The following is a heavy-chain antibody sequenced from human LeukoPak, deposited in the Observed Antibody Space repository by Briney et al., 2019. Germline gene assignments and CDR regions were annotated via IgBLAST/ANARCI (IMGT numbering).Heavy chain of an antibody. J-gene: IGHJ4*02. D-gene: IGHD1-14*01. Sequence: ASVKLSCKASGYTFTDYYMNWVRQAPGQGLERMGWIHPNSGGIKYAQKFQGRVTMTRDTSISTAYMELSGLTSDGTAVYYCGRKSANRKTSEFDYWGQGTLVTVSS. V-gene: IGHV1-2*02. CDR3: GRKSANRKTSEFDY. CDR2: IHPNSGGI. CDR1: GYTFTDYY.